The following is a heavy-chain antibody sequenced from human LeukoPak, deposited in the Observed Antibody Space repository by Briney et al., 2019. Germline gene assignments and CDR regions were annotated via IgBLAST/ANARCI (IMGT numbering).Heavy chain of an antibody. J-gene: IGHJ4*02. Sequence: GESLKISCKGSGYSFTGYWIGWVRQMPGKGLEWMGIIYPGDSDTRYSPSFQGQVTISADKSISTAYLQWSSLKASDTAMYYCARRGRDGNKNVGLGVDYWGQGTLVTVSS. D-gene: IGHD5-24*01. CDR2: IYPGDSDT. CDR3: ARRGRDGNKNVGLGVDY. CDR1: GYSFTGYW. V-gene: IGHV5-51*01.